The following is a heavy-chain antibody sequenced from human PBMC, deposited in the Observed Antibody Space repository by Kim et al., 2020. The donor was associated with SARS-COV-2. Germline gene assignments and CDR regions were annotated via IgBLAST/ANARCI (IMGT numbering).Heavy chain of an antibody. V-gene: IGHV3-7*03. J-gene: IGHJ4*02. CDR1: GFTFSRYW. CDR3: ATDRELGYCSSGSCATDY. CDR2: INQDGSEK. D-gene: IGHD2-15*01. Sequence: GGSLRLSCAASGFTFSRYWMSWVRQAPGKGLEWVATINQDGSEKYYVDSVKGRFTISRDNAKNSLYLQMNSLRAEDTAVYYCATDRELGYCSSGSCATDYWGQGTLVTVSS.